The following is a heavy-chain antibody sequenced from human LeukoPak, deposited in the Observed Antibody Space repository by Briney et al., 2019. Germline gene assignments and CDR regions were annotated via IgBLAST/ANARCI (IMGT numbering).Heavy chain of an antibody. J-gene: IGHJ4*02. Sequence: GGSLRLSCAASGFTFSSYSMNWVRQAPGKGLEWVSSISSGSRYIYYADSVKGRFTISRDNAKNSLYLQMNSLRAEDTAVYYCERTNKIVRAPTGAYNSDYWGQGTLVTVSS. CDR3: ERTNKIVRAPTGAYNSDY. CDR2: ISSGSRYI. D-gene: IGHD1-26*01. CDR1: GFTFSSYS. V-gene: IGHV3-21*01.